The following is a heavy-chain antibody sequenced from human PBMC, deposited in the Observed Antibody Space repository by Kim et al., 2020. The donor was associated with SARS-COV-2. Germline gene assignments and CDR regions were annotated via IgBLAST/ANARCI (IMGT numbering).Heavy chain of an antibody. Sequence: GGSLRLSCAASGFTFSSYWMSWVRQAPGKGLEWVSNIKQDGSEKYYVDSVKGRFTISRDNAKNSLFLQMNILRAEDTAVYYCARDHSTGIVGGTQYYFDYWGQGTLVTVSS. J-gene: IGHJ4*02. V-gene: IGHV3-7*03. CDR3: ARDHSTGIVGGTQYYFDY. CDR1: GFTFSSYW. D-gene: IGHD1-26*01. CDR2: IKQDGSEK.